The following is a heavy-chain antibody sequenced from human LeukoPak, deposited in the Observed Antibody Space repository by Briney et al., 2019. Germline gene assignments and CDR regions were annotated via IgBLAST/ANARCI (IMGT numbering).Heavy chain of an antibody. J-gene: IGHJ6*03. CDR2: IRSKANSYAA. D-gene: IGHD3-9*01. CDR3: TRRGPHYDILTGPEVDYYYYMDV. CDR1: GFTFSGSA. Sequence: GGSLRLSCAASGFTFSGSAMHWVRQASGKGLEWVGRIRSKANSYAAAYAASVKGRFTISRDDSKNTAYLQMNSLKTEDTAVYYCTRRGPHYDILTGPEVDYYYYMDVWGKGTTVTVSS. V-gene: IGHV3-73*01.